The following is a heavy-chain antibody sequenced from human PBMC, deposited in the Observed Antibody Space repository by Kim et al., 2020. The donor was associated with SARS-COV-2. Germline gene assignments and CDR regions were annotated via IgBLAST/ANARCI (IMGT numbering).Heavy chain of an antibody. D-gene: IGHD1-26*01. Sequence: DDAETVRGRFTICRDDSKSIAYLQMNSLKTEDTAVYYCTRVPPGGELGDYWGQGTLVTVSS. J-gene: IGHJ4*02. CDR3: TRVPPGGELGDY. V-gene: IGHV3-49*02.